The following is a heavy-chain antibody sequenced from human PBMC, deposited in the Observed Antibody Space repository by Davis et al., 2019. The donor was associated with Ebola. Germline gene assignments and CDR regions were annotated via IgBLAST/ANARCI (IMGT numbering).Heavy chain of an antibody. CDR1: GYSFTDDG. J-gene: IGHJ3*02. CDR3: ARRRDYDAFDI. D-gene: IGHD2-21*01. Sequence: ASVKVSCKASGYSFTDDGISWVRQAPGQGLEWMGWISTYNGNTNYAQKVQGRITMTTDTSTSTAYMELRSLRSDDTAVYYCARRRDYDAFDIWGQGTMVTVSS. V-gene: IGHV1-18*01. CDR2: ISTYNGNT.